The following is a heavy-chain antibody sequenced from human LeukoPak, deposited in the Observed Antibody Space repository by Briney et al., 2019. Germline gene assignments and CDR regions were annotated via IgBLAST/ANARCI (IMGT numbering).Heavy chain of an antibody. Sequence: VASVKVSCKASGYTFTNYGVSWVRQAPGQGLEWMGWISAYNGYTNYAQKFQFRVTMTTDTSTSTAYMELRSLTSDDTAVYYCARDKAVTTELTQYFQHWGQGTLATVSS. CDR1: GYTFTNYG. V-gene: IGHV1-18*01. CDR3: ARDKAVTTELTQYFQH. D-gene: IGHD4-11*01. J-gene: IGHJ1*01. CDR2: ISAYNGYT.